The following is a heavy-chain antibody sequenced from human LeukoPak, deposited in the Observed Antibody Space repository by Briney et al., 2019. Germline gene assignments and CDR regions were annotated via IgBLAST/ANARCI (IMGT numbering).Heavy chain of an antibody. V-gene: IGHV3-66*01. CDR3: WAGTGPFDL. J-gene: IGHJ3*01. CDR1: GFTVSTNH. D-gene: IGHD1-1*01. Sequence: GGSLRLSCAASGFTVSTNHMSWVRQAPGKGLGWVSLIYRGGGGSTSYADSVKGRFTISRDIPKNTLYLQMNSLRAEDTGVYYCWAGTGPFDLWGQGTMVSVSS. CDR2: IYRGGGGST.